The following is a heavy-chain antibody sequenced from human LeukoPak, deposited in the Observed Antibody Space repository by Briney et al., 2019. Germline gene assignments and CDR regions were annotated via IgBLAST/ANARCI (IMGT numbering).Heavy chain of an antibody. CDR3: ARHRLEGDTFDI. D-gene: IGHD3-3*01. CDR2: RYYSGDN. V-gene: IGHV4-39*01. Sequence: KPSETLSLTCTVSGGSISSSDHYWAWIRQPPGKGLEWIGSRYYSGDNYYSPSLKSRATISVDTSRDQFALKLNSVTATDTAVYFCARHRLEGDTFDIWGQGTLVTVSS. J-gene: IGHJ3*02. CDR1: GGSISSSDHY.